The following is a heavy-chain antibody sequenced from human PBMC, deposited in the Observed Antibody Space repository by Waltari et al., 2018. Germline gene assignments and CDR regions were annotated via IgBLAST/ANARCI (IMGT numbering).Heavy chain of an antibody. D-gene: IGHD3-10*01. CDR2: IYTSGST. V-gene: IGHV4-4*07. J-gene: IGHJ6*03. CDR1: GGSISSYY. CDR3: AREVPNYYGSGSYYGKPYMDV. Sequence: QVQLQESGPGLVKPSETLSLTCTVSGGSISSYYWSWIRQPAGQGLEWIGRIYTSGSTNYNPSLKSRVTMSVDTSKNQFSLKLSSVTAADTAVYYCAREVPNYYGSGSYYGKPYMDVWGKGTTVTISS.